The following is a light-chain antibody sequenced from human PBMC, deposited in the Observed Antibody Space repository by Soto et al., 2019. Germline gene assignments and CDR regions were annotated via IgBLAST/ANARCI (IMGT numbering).Light chain of an antibody. Sequence: QSALTQPRSVSGSPGQSVTISCTGTSSDVGGYKYVSWYQQHPGKAPKLMIYDVNKRPSGVPDRFSGSKSGNTASLTISGLQAEDEADYYCCSYAGSYHVIFGGGTQLTVL. CDR3: CSYAGSYHVI. CDR1: SSDVGGYKY. J-gene: IGLJ2*01. V-gene: IGLV2-11*01. CDR2: DVN.